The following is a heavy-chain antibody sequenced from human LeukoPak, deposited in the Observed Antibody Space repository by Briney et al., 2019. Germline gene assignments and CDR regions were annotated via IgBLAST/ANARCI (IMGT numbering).Heavy chain of an antibody. CDR1: GYTFTSYD. CDR3: ARGYTAMAHYYSDY. V-gene: IGHV1-8*03. D-gene: IGHD5-18*01. CDR2: MNPNSGNT. Sequence: ASVKVSCKASGYTFTSYDINWVRQATGQGLEWMGWMNPNSGNTGYAQKFQGRVTITRNTSISTAYMELSSLRSEDTAVYYCARGYTAMAHYYSDYWGQGTLVTVSS. J-gene: IGHJ4*02.